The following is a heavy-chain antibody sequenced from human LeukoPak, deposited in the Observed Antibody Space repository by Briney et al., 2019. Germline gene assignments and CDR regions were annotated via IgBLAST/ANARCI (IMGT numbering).Heavy chain of an antibody. D-gene: IGHD3-3*01. CDR2: MNPNSGNT. V-gene: IGHV1-8*03. Sequence: ASVKVSCKASGYTFTSYDINWVRQATGQGPEWMGWMNPNSGNTGYAQKLQGRVTITRNTSISTAYMELSSLRSEDTAVYYCARGAGYYDFWSGDAFDIWGQGTMVTVSS. CDR1: GYTFTSYD. CDR3: ARGAGYYDFWSGDAFDI. J-gene: IGHJ3*02.